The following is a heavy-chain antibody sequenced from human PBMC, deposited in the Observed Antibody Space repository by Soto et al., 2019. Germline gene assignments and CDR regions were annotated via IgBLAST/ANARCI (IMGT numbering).Heavy chain of an antibody. CDR2: INPNSGGT. CDR3: AREIAVAGTFYYGMDV. V-gene: IGHV1-2*04. J-gene: IGHJ6*02. D-gene: IGHD6-19*01. CDR1: GYTFTGYY. Sequence: ASVKVSGKASGYTFTGYYLHWVGQAPGQGLEWMGWINPNSGGTNYAQKFQGWVTMTRDTSISTAYMELRRLLSDDTAVYYYAREIAVAGTFYYGMDVWGQGTTVTVSS.